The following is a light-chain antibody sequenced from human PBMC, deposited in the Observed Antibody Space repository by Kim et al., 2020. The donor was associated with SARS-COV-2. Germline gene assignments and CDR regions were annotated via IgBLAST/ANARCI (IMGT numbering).Light chain of an antibody. CDR3: AAWDDSLSGWV. V-gene: IGLV1-44*01. CDR1: SSNIGRNT. CDR2: SSN. Sequence: GQSVTISCSGSSSNIGRNTVNWYQQLPGTAPKLLIYSSNQRPSGVPDRFSGSKSGTSASLAISGLQSEDEADYYCAAWDDSLSGWVFGGGTQLTVL. J-gene: IGLJ3*02.